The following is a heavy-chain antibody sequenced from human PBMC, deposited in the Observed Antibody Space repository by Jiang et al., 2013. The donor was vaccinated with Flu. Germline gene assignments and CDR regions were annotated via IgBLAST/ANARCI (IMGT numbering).Heavy chain of an antibody. CDR1: GGSIISTNW. CDR2: IFHSGNS. CDR3: ARSPPRIMVGRVLPQNRFDD. V-gene: IGHV4-4*02. Sequence: QLVESGPGLVKPSGTLSLTCHVSGGSIISTNWWTWVRQSPGKGLEWIGEIFHSGNSNDNPSLKSRVTISVDKSKNQFSLKLTSVTAADTAVYFCARSPPRIMVGRVLPQNRFDDWGQGILVTVSS. D-gene: IGHD3-10*01. J-gene: IGHJ4*02.